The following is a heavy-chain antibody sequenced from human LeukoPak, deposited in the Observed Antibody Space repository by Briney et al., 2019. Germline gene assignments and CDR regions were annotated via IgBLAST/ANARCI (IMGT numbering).Heavy chain of an antibody. D-gene: IGHD4-23*01. V-gene: IGHV4-59*08. CDR1: GGSIGSYY. J-gene: IGHJ4*02. CDR2: IHNSGAT. CDR3: ARQRNDVGGFYIDY. Sequence: KPSETLSLTCTVSGGSIGSYYWGWIRQSPGKGLDWIGYIHNSGATSYNPSLKSRVTISVDSSKNQFSLKLGSVTASDTAVYYCARQRNDVGGFYIDYWGQGTLVTISS.